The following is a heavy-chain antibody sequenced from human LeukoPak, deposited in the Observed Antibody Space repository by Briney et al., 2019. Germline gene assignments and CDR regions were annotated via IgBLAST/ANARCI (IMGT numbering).Heavy chain of an antibody. CDR2: ISSSGSML. CDR3: TRRPYSSSWYYFDY. D-gene: IGHD6-13*01. Sequence: GGSLRLSCAASEFTFSDYYMSWIRQAPGKGLEWVSYISSSGSMLHYADSVEGRFTISRDNAKNSLYLQMSSLRVEDTAVYYCTRRPYSSSWYYFDYWGQGTLVTVSS. V-gene: IGHV3-11*04. J-gene: IGHJ4*02. CDR1: EFTFSDYY.